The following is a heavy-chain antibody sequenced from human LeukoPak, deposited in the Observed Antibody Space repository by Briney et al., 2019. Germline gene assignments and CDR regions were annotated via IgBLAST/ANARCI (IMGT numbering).Heavy chain of an antibody. Sequence: SVKLSCKASGGTFSSYAISWVRQAPGQGLEWMGGIIPIFGTANYAQKFQGRVTITADESTSTAYMELSSLRSEDTAVYYCARGGTIFGVATFDYWGQGTLVTVSS. J-gene: IGHJ4*02. D-gene: IGHD3-3*01. CDR1: GGTFSSYA. CDR3: ARGGTIFGVATFDY. CDR2: IIPIFGTA. V-gene: IGHV1-69*13.